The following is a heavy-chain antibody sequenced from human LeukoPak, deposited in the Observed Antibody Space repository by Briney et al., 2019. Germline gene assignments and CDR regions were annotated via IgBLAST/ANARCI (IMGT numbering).Heavy chain of an antibody. CDR3: ARDPIRTYYYGSGSYSPDY. CDR1: GFTFSSYS. Sequence: PGGSLRLSCAASGFTFSSYSMKWVRQAPGKGLEWVSSISSSSSYVYYADSVKGRFTISRDNAKNSLYLQMNSLRAEDTAVYYCARDPIRTYYYGSGSYSPDYWGQGTLVTVSS. CDR2: ISSSSSYV. J-gene: IGHJ4*02. D-gene: IGHD3-10*01. V-gene: IGHV3-21*01.